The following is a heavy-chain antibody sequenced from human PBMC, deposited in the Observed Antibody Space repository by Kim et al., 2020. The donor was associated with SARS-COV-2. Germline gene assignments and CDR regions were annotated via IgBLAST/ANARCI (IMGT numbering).Heavy chain of an antibody. CDR2: ISWNRGSI. V-gene: IGHV3-9*01. D-gene: IGHD6-13*01. CDR3: AKDGEQQLVLEVWFDP. Sequence: GGSLRLSCAASGFTFDDYAMPWVRQAPGKGLEWVSGISWNRGSIGYADSVKGRFTISSDNAKNSLYLQMNSLRAEDTALYYCAKDGEQQLVLEVWFDPWGQGTLVSVPS. J-gene: IGHJ5*02. CDR1: GFTFDDYA.